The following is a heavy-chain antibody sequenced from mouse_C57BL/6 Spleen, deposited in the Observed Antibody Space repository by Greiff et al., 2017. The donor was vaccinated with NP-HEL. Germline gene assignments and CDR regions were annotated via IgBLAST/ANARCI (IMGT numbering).Heavy chain of an antibody. CDR3: AIWDYYGSSHWYFDV. D-gene: IGHD1-1*01. CDR1: GYTFTSYW. Sequence: QVQLQQPGAELVMPGASVKLSCKASGYTFTSYWMHWVKQRPGQGLEWIGEIDPSDSYTNYNQKFKGKSTLTVDKYSSTAYMQLSSLTSEDSAVYYCAIWDYYGSSHWYFDVWGTGTTVTVSS. V-gene: IGHV1-69*01. CDR2: IDPSDSYT. J-gene: IGHJ1*03.